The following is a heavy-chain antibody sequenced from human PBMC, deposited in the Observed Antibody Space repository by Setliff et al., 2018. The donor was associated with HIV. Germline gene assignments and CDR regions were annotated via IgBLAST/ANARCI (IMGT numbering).Heavy chain of an antibody. J-gene: IGHJ4*02. CDR2: IHLTGYI. CDR3: ARFEVTTVTTRDY. Sequence: SETLSRTGAVYGGSSNDYYWNWIRQPPGKGLEWIGEIHLTGYINYHPSFKSRVTISLDTSRNQFSLKLRSVTAANTAVYYCARFEVTTVTTRDYWGQGTLVTVSS. D-gene: IGHD4-17*01. V-gene: IGHV4-34*01. CDR1: GGSSNDYY.